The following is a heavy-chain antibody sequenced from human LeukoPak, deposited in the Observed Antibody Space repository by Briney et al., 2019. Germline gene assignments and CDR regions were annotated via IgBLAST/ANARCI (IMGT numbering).Heavy chain of an antibody. J-gene: IGHJ5*02. V-gene: IGHV4-34*01. D-gene: IGHD3-10*01. CDR3: ASRSYYGSGSP. CDR1: GGSFSGYY. CDR2: INHSGST. Sequence: PSETLSLTCAVYGGSFSGYYWSWIRQPPGKGLEWIGEINHSGSTNYNPSLKSRVTISVDTSKNQFSLKLSSVTAADTAVYYCASRSYYGSGSPWGQGTLVTVSS.